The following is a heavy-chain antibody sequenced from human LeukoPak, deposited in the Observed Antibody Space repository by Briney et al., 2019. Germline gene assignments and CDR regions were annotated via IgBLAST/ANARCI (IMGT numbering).Heavy chain of an antibody. V-gene: IGHV3-48*02. J-gene: IGHJ4*02. D-gene: IGHD3-3*01. Sequence: GGSLRLSCAASGFTFSSYSMNWVRQAPGKGLEWVSYISSSSTIYYADSVKGRFTISRDNAKNSLYLQMNSLRDEDTAVYYCARGSLRFLEWLLSPFDYWGQGTLVTVSS. CDR3: ARGSLRFLEWLLSPFDY. CDR2: ISSSSTI. CDR1: GFTFSSYS.